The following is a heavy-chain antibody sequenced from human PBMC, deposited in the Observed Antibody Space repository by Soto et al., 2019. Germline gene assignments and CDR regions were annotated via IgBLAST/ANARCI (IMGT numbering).Heavy chain of an antibody. V-gene: IGHV4-34*01. Sequence: PSETLSLTCAVYGGSFSGYYWSWIRQPPGKGLEWIGEINHSGSTNYNPSLKSRVTISVDTPKNQFSLKLSSVTAADTAVYYCARDLGAAAPYYYGMDVWGQGTTVTVSS. CDR2: INHSGST. J-gene: IGHJ6*02. D-gene: IGHD6-13*01. CDR1: GGSFSGYY. CDR3: ARDLGAAAPYYYGMDV.